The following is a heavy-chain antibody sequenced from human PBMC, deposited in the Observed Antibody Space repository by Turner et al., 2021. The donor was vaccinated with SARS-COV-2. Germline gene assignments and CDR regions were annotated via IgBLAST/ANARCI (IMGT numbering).Heavy chain of an antibody. Sequence: EVQLLESGGGLVQPGRSLRLSCAASGFSFSRYVMSWVRQAPGKGLEWVSAISGGGTNTYYADSVKGRFTISRDTSKNTLYLQMNSLRAEDTAVYYCAKVPPYGDYFDYWGQGTLVTVSS. CDR3: AKVPPYGDYFDY. J-gene: IGHJ4*02. V-gene: IGHV3-23*01. CDR2: ISGGGTNT. CDR1: GFSFSRYV. D-gene: IGHD4-17*01.